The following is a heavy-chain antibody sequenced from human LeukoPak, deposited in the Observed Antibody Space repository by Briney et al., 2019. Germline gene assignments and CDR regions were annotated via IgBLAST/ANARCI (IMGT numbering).Heavy chain of an antibody. CDR1: GFTFSNYW. J-gene: IGHJ4*02. CDR2: INTDGSYI. V-gene: IGHV3-74*01. CDR3: ATDLHGDSGG. Sequence: GGSLRLSCAASGFTFSNYWMFWVRQAPGKGLVWVSRINTDGSYISYADSVKGRFAVSRDNAKKSLYLQMNSLRVEDTAIYYCATDLHGDSGGWGQGTLVTVSS. D-gene: IGHD3-22*01.